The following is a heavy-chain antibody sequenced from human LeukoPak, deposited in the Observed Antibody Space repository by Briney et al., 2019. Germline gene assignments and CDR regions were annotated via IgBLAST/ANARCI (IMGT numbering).Heavy chain of an antibody. D-gene: IGHD2-15*01. Sequence: GESLKISCKGSGYSISNYWIGWVRQMPGKGLEWMGIIYPADSDIRYSPSFQGQVTISADKSISTAYLQWSSLKASDTAMYYCARQENCSGGSCYTWFDPWGQGTLVTVSS. V-gene: IGHV5-51*01. CDR1: GYSISNYW. CDR2: IYPADSDI. CDR3: ARQENCSGGSCYTWFDP. J-gene: IGHJ5*02.